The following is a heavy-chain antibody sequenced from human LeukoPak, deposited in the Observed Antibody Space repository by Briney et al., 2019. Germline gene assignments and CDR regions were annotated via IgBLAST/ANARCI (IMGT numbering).Heavy chain of an antibody. Sequence: ASVKVSCKASGYTFTGYYMHWVRQAPGQGLEWMGWINPNSGGTNYAQKFQGRVTMTRDTSISTAYMELSRLRSDDTAVYYCARERSGSYNWFDPWGQGTLVTVSS. CDR3: ARERSGSYNWFDP. D-gene: IGHD6-13*01. V-gene: IGHV1-2*02. J-gene: IGHJ5*02. CDR2: INPNSGGT. CDR1: GYTFTGYY.